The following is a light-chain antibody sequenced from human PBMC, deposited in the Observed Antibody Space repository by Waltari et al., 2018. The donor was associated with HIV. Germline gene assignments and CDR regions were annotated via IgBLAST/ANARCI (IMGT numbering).Light chain of an antibody. CDR2: DVT. CDR3: SSYTASNTLWV. CDR1: SSDIGAYNH. J-gene: IGLJ3*02. Sequence: QSALTQPASVSGSRGQSITMSCTGTSSDIGAYNHVSWFQQRQGKAPKPIIYDVTDRPSGVSKRFSGSKSGITASLTISGLQADDEGDYYCSSYTASNTLWVFGGGTKLTVL. V-gene: IGLV2-14*03.